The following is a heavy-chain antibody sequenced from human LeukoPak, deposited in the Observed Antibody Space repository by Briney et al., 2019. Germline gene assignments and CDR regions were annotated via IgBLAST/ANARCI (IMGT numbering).Heavy chain of an antibody. CDR3: ARDVTGSFDY. Sequence: PSETLSLTCTVSGGSISSSSYYWGWIRQPPGKGLEWIGSIYYSGSTYYNPSLKSRVTISVDTSKSQFSLKLYSVTAADTAVYYCARDVTGSFDYWGQGTLVTVSS. CDR1: GGSISSSSYY. CDR2: IYYSGST. J-gene: IGHJ4*02. V-gene: IGHV4-39*07. D-gene: IGHD1-14*01.